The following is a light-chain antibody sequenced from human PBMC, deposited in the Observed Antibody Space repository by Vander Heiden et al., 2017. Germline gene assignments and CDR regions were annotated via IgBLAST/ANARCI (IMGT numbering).Light chain of an antibody. CDR3: MQGTHWPYS. V-gene: IGKV2-30*02. CDR2: KVS. Sequence: DIVMTQSPLSLPVTLGQPASISCQSSQALVHSNGDTYVNWFQLRPGQSPRRLIYKVSKRDSGVPDRFSGSGSDTDFTLRISSVEAEDVGFYYCMQGTHWPYSFGQGTKVEIK. J-gene: IGKJ2*03. CDR1: QALVHSNGDTY.